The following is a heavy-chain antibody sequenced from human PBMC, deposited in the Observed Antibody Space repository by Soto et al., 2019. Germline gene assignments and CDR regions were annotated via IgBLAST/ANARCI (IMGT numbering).Heavy chain of an antibody. V-gene: IGHV3-21*01. CDR2: INGRGNYI. J-gene: IGHJ4*02. Sequence: EVQVVGSGGDLVKPGGSLRLSCASSGFTFSTYTMNWVRQAPGKGLEWVSSINGRGNYIYYAESVKGRFTISRDNAKNSLYLQMDRLRVEDTALYYCVREDGKVGTNSAFDYWGLGALVTVSS. CDR3: VREDGKVGTNSAFDY. D-gene: IGHD1-26*01. CDR1: GFTFSTYT.